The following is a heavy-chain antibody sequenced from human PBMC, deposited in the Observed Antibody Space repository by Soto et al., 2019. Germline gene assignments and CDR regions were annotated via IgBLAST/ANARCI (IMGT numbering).Heavy chain of an antibody. CDR2: IYYSGST. CDR3: ARTGSSGRFGYYFDY. V-gene: IGHV4-59*01. CDR1: GGSISSYY. Sequence: PSETLSLTCTVSGGSISSYYWSWIRQPPGKGLEWIGYIYYSGSTNYNPSLKSRVTISVDTSKNQFSLKLSSVTAADTAVYYCARTGSSGRFGYYFDYWGQGTLVTVSS. D-gene: IGHD1-1*01. J-gene: IGHJ4*02.